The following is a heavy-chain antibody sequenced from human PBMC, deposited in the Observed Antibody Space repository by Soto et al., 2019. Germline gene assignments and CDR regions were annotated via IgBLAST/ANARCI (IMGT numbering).Heavy chain of an antibody. Sequence: HPGGSLRLSCAASGITFSNYAMNWVRQAPGKGLERFLVFSGSGGTTQYAESVKGRFTISRDKSENTVVLQMNSVRAEDTAVYYCSRLGPYASGTYSFRHNRFDPWGQGTQVTVSS. CDR3: SRLGPYASGTYSFRHNRFDP. CDR1: GITFSNYA. D-gene: IGHD3-10*01. V-gene: IGHV3-23*01. CDR2: FSGSGGTT. J-gene: IGHJ5*02.